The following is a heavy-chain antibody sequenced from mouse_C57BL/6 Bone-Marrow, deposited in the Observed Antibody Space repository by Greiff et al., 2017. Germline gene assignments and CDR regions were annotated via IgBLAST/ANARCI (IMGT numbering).Heavy chain of an antibody. CDR2: IHPNSGST. D-gene: IGHD4-1*01. CDR1: GYTFTSYW. Sequence: QVQLKQPGAELVKPGASVKLSCKASGYTFTSYWMHWVKQRPGQGLEWIGMIHPNSGSTNYNEKFKSKATLTVDKSSSTAYMQLSSLTSADSAVYYCARERSGAWFAYWGQGTLVTVSA. J-gene: IGHJ3*01. V-gene: IGHV1-64*01. CDR3: ARERSGAWFAY.